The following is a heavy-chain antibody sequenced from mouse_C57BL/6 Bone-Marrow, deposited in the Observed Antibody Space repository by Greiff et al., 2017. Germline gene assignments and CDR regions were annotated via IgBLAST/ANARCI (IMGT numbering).Heavy chain of an antibody. CDR1: GFSLTSYG. J-gene: IGHJ4*01. D-gene: IGHD2-2*01. Sequence: VMLVESGPGLVAPSQSLSITCTVSGFSLTSYGVHWVRQPPGKGLEWLVVIWSDGSTTYNSALKSRLSISKDNSKSQVFLKMNSLQTEDTAMYDCARHRGGYDGLMDYWGQGTSVTVSS. CDR3: ARHRGGYDGLMDY. CDR2: IWSDGST. V-gene: IGHV2-6-1*01.